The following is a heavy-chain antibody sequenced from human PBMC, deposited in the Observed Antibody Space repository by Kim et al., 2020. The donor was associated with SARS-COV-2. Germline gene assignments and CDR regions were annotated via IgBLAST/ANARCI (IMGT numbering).Heavy chain of an antibody. V-gene: IGHV3-23*01. D-gene: IGHD5-12*01. CDR2: ISGSGGST. CDR3: AKGDGYNLGLQYY. CDR1: GFTFSSYA. Sequence: GGSLRLSCAASGFTFSSYAMSWVRQAPGKWLEWVSAISGSGGSTYYADSVKGRFTISRDNSKNTLYLQMNSLRAEDTAVYYCAKGDGYNLGLQYYWGQGTLVTVSS. J-gene: IGHJ4*02.